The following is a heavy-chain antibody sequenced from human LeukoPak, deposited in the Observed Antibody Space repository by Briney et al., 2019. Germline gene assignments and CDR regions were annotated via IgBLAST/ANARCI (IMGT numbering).Heavy chain of an antibody. Sequence: GGSLRLSCPGSGFTFSSAWMTWVRQIPGKGLEWVGHIKSRTDGGTADYAAPVKGRFTISRDDSKNTVSLQMNSLKIEASAVYFCATEFYSNGYNFWGQGTLVIVSS. D-gene: IGHD5-24*01. J-gene: IGHJ4*02. CDR3: ATEFYSNGYNF. CDR2: IKSRTDGGTA. V-gene: IGHV3-15*01. CDR1: GFTFSSAW.